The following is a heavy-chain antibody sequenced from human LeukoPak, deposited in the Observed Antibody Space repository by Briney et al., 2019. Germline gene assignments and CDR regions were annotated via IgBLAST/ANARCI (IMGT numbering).Heavy chain of an antibody. J-gene: IGHJ6*03. CDR3: AREPCSSTSCYGHMDV. CDR2: ISSSSSYI. D-gene: IGHD2-2*01. Sequence: GGSLRLSCAASGFTFSSYNMNWVRQAPGKGLEWVSSISSSSSYIYYADSVKGRFTISRDNAKNSLYLQMNSLRAEDTAVYYCAREPCSSTSCYGHMDVWGKGTTVTVSS. CDR1: GFTFSSYN. V-gene: IGHV3-21*01.